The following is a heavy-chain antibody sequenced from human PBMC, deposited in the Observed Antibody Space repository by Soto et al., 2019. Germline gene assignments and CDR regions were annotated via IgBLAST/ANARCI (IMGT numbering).Heavy chain of an antibody. CDR1: CASLNCGSYY. J-gene: IGHJ6*02. Sequence: SEILALTCTVACASLNCGSYYWNWIRQPPGKGLEWIGYIYFSGRTNYNPSLKSRVTISIDTSKNQFSLKLTSATAADTAVYYCSRDVDFGEEDVWGQGTTVTVSS. CDR2: IYFSGRT. D-gene: IGHD4-17*01. V-gene: IGHV4-61*01. CDR3: SRDVDFGEEDV.